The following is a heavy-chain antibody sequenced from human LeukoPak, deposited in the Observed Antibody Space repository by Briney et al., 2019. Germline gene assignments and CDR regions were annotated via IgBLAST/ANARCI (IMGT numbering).Heavy chain of an antibody. Sequence: ASVKVSCKASGYTFTSYAMHWVRQAPGQRLEWMGWINAGNGNTKYSQKFQGRVTITRDTSASTAYMELSSLRSEDTAVYYCARAFFPLVFSSNWELDYWGQGTVVTVSS. CDR2: INAGNGNT. J-gene: IGHJ4*02. D-gene: IGHD6-13*01. CDR3: ARAFFPLVFSSNWELDY. V-gene: IGHV1-3*01. CDR1: GYTFTSYA.